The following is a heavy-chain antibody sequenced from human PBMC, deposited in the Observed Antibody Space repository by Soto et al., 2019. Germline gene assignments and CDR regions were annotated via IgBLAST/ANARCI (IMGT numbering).Heavy chain of an antibody. D-gene: IGHD1-26*01. V-gene: IGHV3-23*01. J-gene: IGHJ5*02. CDR1: GFTFTNYA. Sequence: EVQLSESGGDLRQPGGSLRLSCAASGFTFTNYAMTCVRQTPGQGLEWVSGISASGGLKYYADSVRGRFTVSRDNSKNIRYIQMDNLRDEDTALYYCAREVGAPSGWLDPWGQGTQVTVSS. CDR3: AREVGAPSGWLDP. CDR2: ISASGGLK.